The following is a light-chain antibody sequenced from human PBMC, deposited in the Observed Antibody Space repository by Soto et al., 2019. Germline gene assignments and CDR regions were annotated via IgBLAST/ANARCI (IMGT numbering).Light chain of an antibody. J-gene: IGKJ5*01. CDR2: GSS. Sequence: DIPITQFPSSLSASVGDRGTITFPASQAIRNDLAWYQQKPGRAPKRLIYGSSSLQSGVPSRFSGRGSGTEFTLTISGLLPEDFAAYHCQQLYTLPFTFGQGTRLEIK. CDR3: QQLYTLPFT. CDR1: QAIRND. V-gene: IGKV1-17*01.